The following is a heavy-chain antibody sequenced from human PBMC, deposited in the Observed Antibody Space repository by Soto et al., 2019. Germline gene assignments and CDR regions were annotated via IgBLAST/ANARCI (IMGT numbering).Heavy chain of an antibody. V-gene: IGHV3-7*03. J-gene: IGHJ4*02. CDR1: GFTLSSYW. Sequence: GGSLRLSCAASGFTLSSYWMTWVRQAPGKGLEWVADIKQDGREKYYVDSVKGRFTISRDNAKNSLYLQMNSLRAEDTAVYYCARERHYYDSNDYIAYWGQGTLVTVSS. CDR2: IKQDGREK. D-gene: IGHD3-22*01. CDR3: ARERHYYDSNDYIAY.